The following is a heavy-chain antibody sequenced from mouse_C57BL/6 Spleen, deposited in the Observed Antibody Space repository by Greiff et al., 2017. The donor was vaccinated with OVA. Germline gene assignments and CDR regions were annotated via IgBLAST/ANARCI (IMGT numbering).Heavy chain of an antibody. Sequence: QQSGAELVKPGASVKISCKASGYAFSSYWMNWVKQRPGKGLEWIGQIYPGDGDTNYNGKFKGKATLTADKSSSTAYMQLSSLTSEDSAVYFCARSDYGSRRRYFDVWGTGTTVTVSS. CDR3: ARSDYGSRRRYFDV. D-gene: IGHD1-1*01. CDR1: GYAFSSYW. CDR2: IYPGDGDT. J-gene: IGHJ1*03. V-gene: IGHV1-80*01.